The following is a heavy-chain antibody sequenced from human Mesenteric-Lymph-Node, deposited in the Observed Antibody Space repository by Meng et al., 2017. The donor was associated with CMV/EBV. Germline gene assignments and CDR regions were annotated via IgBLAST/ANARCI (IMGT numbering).Heavy chain of an antibody. CDR1: GFTFSTYE. J-gene: IGHJ6*02. CDR2: ITSASSTI. D-gene: IGHD5-24*01. CDR3: ARVKHRWLQLITPGMDV. Sequence: GGSLRLSCEVSGFTFSTYEMNWVRQAPGRGLEWISYITSASSTIHYAESVKGRFTVSRDDAKNTLYLQMNSLRAEDTAVYYCARVKHRWLQLITPGMDVWGQGTTVTVSS. V-gene: IGHV3-48*03.